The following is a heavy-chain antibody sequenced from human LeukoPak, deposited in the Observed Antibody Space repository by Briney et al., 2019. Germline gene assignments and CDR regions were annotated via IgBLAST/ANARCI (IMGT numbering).Heavy chain of an antibody. Sequence: GGSLRFSCAASGFSFDDYAMHWVRQAPGKGLEWVSSISWNSGFIDYADSVKGRFTISRDNAKKSLYLQMNSLRAEDTAVYYCAKEGGASRFDYWGQGTLVTVSS. CDR3: AKEGGASRFDY. V-gene: IGHV3-9*01. CDR2: ISWNSGFI. D-gene: IGHD5-12*01. J-gene: IGHJ4*02. CDR1: GFSFDDYA.